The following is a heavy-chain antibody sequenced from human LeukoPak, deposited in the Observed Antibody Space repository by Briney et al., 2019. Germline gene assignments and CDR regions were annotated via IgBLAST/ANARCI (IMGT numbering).Heavy chain of an antibody. CDR3: ARGYCSSTSCYANWFDP. D-gene: IGHD2-2*01. CDR2: INHSGST. J-gene: IGHJ5*02. Sequence: PSETLSLTCAVYGGSFSGYYWSWIRQPPGKGLEWMGEINHSGSTNYNPSLKSRVTISVDTSKNQFSLKLSSVTAADTAVYYCARGYCSSTSCYANWFDPWGQGTLVTVSS. V-gene: IGHV4-34*01. CDR1: GGSFSGYY.